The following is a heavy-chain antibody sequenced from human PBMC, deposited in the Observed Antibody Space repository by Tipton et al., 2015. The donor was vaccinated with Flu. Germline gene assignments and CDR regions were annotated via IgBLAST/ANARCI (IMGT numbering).Heavy chain of an antibody. CDR2: IYSSGST. V-gene: IGHV4-59*08. CDR1: GGSISSHY. J-gene: IGHJ5*02. CDR3: AKTYFDSSDSPDRFDP. Sequence: TLSLTCNVSGGSISSHYWNWIRQPPGKGLEWIVYIYSSGSTNYNPSLKSRVTTSVDTSKNQFSLKLSSVTAADTAVYYCAKTYFDSSDSPDRFDPWGQGTLVTVSS. D-gene: IGHD3-22*01.